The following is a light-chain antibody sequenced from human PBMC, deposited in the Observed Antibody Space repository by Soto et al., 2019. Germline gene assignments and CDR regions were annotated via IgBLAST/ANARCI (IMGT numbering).Light chain of an antibody. J-gene: IGKJ1*01. CDR3: QQSFGAPRT. CDR2: GAY. CDR1: QSISTY. V-gene: IGKV1-39*01. Sequence: DIQMTQSPSSLSASLGDRVTVTCRASQSISTYLNWFQQRPGKAPKLLIYGAYTLQDGVPSRFSGSGSETEFTLTISSLQPEDFDTYSCQQSFGAPRTLGQGPKVHIK.